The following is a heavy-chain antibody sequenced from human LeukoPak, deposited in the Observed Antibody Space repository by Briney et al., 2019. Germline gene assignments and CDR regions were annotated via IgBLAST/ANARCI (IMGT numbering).Heavy chain of an antibody. CDR1: GGTFSSYA. Sequence: ASVKVSCKASGGTFSSYAISWVRQAPGQGLEWMGGIIPIFGTANYAQKFQGRVTITADESTSTAYMELSSLRSEDTAVYYCARSLSVLAVANYYYYGMDVWGQGTTVTVSS. V-gene: IGHV1-69*13. CDR2: IIPIFGTA. D-gene: IGHD6-19*01. CDR3: ARSLSVLAVANYYYYGMDV. J-gene: IGHJ6*02.